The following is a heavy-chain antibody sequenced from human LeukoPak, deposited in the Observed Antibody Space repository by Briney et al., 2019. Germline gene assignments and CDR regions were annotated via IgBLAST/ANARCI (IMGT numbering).Heavy chain of an antibody. D-gene: IGHD6-19*01. Sequence: SETLSLTCTVSGGSISSYYWSWIRQPPGKGLEWIGYIYYSGSTNYNPSLKSRVTISVDTSKNQFSLKLSSVTAADTAVYYCARLKGAVAGIRVFDYWGQGTLVTVSS. V-gene: IGHV4-59*08. CDR3: ARLKGAVAGIRVFDY. J-gene: IGHJ4*02. CDR1: GGSISSYY. CDR2: IYYSGST.